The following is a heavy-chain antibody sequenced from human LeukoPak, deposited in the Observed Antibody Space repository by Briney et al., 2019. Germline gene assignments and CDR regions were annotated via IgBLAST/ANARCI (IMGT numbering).Heavy chain of an antibody. CDR1: GFTFSEHY. CDR2: IDRSGTTT. D-gene: IGHD4-17*01. V-gene: IGHV3-11*01. J-gene: IGHJ4*01. CDR3: ARGHYGLDF. Sequence: GGSLRLSCAASGFTFSEHYLSWIRQAPGKGLEWVSYIDRSGTTTYFADSVKGRFTISRDNARNSLYPQMNSLRADDTAVYYCARGHYGLDFWGHGVLVTVSS.